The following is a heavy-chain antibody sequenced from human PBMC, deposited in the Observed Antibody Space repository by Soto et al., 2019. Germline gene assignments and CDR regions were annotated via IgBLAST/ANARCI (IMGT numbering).Heavy chain of an antibody. CDR1: GGSISSYY. D-gene: IGHD4-17*01. CDR3: ARDLTVTTARYFDL. CDR2: IYYSGST. Sequence: QVQLQESGPGLVKPSETLSLTCTVSGGSISSYYWSWIRQPPGKGLEWIGYIYYSGSTNYNPSLKSRVTIAVDTSKNQFSLKLSSVTAADTAVYYCARDLTVTTARYFDLWGRGTLVTVSS. V-gene: IGHV4-59*01. J-gene: IGHJ2*01.